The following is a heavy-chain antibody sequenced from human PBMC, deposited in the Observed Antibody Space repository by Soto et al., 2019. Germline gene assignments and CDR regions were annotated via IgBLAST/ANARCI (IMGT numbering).Heavy chain of an antibody. CDR1: GFTFSSYE. CDR2: ITDRGTTT. J-gene: IGHJ4*02. V-gene: IGHV3-48*03. D-gene: IGHD5-12*01. CDR3: ARSGYNVVFDF. Sequence: PGGSLRLSCGASGFTFSSYEMNWVRQAPGKGLEWVSYITDRGTTTFYADSVKGRFTISRDNAKNSLYLQMNSLRAEDTAVYYCARSGYNVVFDFWGQGTLVTVSS.